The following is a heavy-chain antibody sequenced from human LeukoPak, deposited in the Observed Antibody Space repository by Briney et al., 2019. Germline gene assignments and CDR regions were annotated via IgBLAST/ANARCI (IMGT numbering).Heavy chain of an antibody. CDR3: ARDPLRYFGIVTLSYGMDV. CDR1: GYTFTSYA. CDR2: INAGNGST. D-gene: IGHD3-9*01. J-gene: IGHJ6*04. Sequence: RASVKVSCKASGYTFTSYAMHWVRQAPGQRLEWMGWINAGNGSTKYSQKFQGRVTITRDTPASTAYMELSSLRSEDTAVYYCARDPLRYFGIVTLSYGMDVWGKGTTVTVPS. V-gene: IGHV1-3*01.